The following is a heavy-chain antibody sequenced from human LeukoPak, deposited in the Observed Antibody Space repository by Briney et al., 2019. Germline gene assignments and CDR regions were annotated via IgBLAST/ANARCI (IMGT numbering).Heavy chain of an antibody. J-gene: IGHJ1*01. CDR3: TRDLQD. Sequence: GGSLRLSCAASGFTFSNNAMSWVRQAPGKGLVWVSRINSDGSTTTYADSVKGRFTISKDNAKNTLYLLMNSLRVEDTAVYYCTRDLQDWGQGTLVTVSS. CDR2: INSDGSTT. CDR1: GFTFSNNA. V-gene: IGHV3-74*01.